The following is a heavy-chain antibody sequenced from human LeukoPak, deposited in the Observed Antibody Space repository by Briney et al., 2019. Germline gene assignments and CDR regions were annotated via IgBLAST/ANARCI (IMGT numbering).Heavy chain of an antibody. CDR2: IYYSGTA. CDR1: GGSIRSVSYY. CDR3: ARRSSRAADFDY. D-gene: IGHD6-13*01. Sequence: SETLSLTCSVSGGSIRSVSYYWGWIRQPPGKGLEWIGSIYYSGTAYYNPSLESRVTISVDTSMHQFSLKMSSVTAADTAVYCARRSSRAADFDYWGQGTLVTVSA. J-gene: IGHJ4*02. V-gene: IGHV4-39*01.